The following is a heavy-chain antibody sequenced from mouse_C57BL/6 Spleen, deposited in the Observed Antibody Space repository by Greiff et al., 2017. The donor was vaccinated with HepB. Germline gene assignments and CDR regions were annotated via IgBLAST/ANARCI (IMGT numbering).Heavy chain of an antibody. CDR2: INPNNGGT. Sequence: VQLQQSGPELVKPGASVKISCKASGYTFTDYYMNWVKQSHGKSLEWIGDINPNNGGTSYNQKFKGKATLTVDKSSSTAYMELRSLTSEDSAVYYCAGGPWFAYWGQGTLVTVSA. CDR3: AGGPWFAY. J-gene: IGHJ3*01. CDR1: GYTFTDYY. V-gene: IGHV1-26*01.